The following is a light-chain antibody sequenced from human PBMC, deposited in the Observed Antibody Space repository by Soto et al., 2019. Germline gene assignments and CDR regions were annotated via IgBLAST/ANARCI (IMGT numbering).Light chain of an antibody. CDR2: GEA. CDR3: QQYGSLPIT. V-gene: IGKV3-20*01. Sequence: ENVLTQSPGTLSLSPGERATLSCRASQSVSSSFVAWYQQKPGQAPRLVIYGEASRATGIPDRFSGSGSGTDFTLTISRLEPEDFAVYYCQQYGSLPITFGQGTRLEIK. J-gene: IGKJ5*01. CDR1: QSVSSSF.